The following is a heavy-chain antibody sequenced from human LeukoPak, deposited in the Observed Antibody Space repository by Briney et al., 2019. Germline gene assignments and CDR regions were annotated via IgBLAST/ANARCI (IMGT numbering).Heavy chain of an antibody. CDR1: GFTFSSYA. CDR2: ISGSGGST. J-gene: IGHJ4*02. D-gene: IGHD6-19*01. Sequence: GGSLRLSCAASGFTFSSYAMSWVRQAPGKGLEWVSAISGSGGSTYYADSVKGRFTISRDNSKNTLYLQMNSLRAEDTAVYYCAKTRAGSSRYSSSGWYWGQGTLVTVSS. CDR3: AKTRAGSSRYSSSGWY. V-gene: IGHV3-23*01.